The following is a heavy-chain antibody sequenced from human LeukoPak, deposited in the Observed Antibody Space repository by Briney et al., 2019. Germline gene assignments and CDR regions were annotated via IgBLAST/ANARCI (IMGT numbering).Heavy chain of an antibody. V-gene: IGHV3-64D*06. CDR2: ISSKGVST. CDR1: GFTFSSYA. CDR3: VVGGRIVVVPAAMDY. J-gene: IGHJ4*02. Sequence: GGSLRLSCSASGFTFSSYAMHWVRQAPGKGLEYVSAISSKGVSTYYADSVKGRFTISRDNSKNTLYLQMSSLRAEDTAVYYRVVGGRIVVVPAAMDYWGQGTLVTVSS. D-gene: IGHD2-2*01.